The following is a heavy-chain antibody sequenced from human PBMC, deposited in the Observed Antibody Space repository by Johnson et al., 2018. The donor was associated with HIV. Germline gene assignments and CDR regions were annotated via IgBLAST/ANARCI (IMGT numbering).Heavy chain of an antibody. CDR1: GFTFSDYW. D-gene: IGHD2-8*01. V-gene: IGHV3-7*02. CDR3: AKNGARGDAFDI. J-gene: IGHJ3*02. CDR2: IKYDGSNK. Sequence: VQLVESGGGLVQPGGSLRLSCGASGFTFSDYWMSWVRQAPGKGLEWVASIKYDGSNKYYADSVKGRFTISRDNSKNTLYLQMNSLRAEDTAVYYCAKNGARGDAFDIWGQGTMVTVSS.